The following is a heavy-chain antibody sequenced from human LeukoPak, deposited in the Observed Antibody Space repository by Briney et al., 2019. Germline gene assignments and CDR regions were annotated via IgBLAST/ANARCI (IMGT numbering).Heavy chain of an antibody. CDR3: ARVGYSYGYDY. CDR2: IGTAGDT. CDR1: GFTFSSYD. V-gene: IGHV3-13*01. Sequence: GGSLRLSCAASGFTFSSYDMHWVRQATGKGLEWVSAIGTAGDTYYPGSAKGRFTISRENAKNSLYLQMNSLRAGDTAVYYCARVGYSYGYDYWGQGTLVTVSS. J-gene: IGHJ4*02. D-gene: IGHD5-18*01.